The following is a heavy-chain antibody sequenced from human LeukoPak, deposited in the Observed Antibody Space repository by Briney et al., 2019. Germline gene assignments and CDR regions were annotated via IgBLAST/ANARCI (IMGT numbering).Heavy chain of an antibody. J-gene: IGHJ5*02. D-gene: IGHD4-17*01. V-gene: IGHV4-38-2*01. CDR3: ARVAGYGDYVS. CDR2: IYHSGST. Sequence: SETLSLTCAVSGYSISSGYSWGWIRQPPGKGLEWIGSIYHSGSTYYNPSLKSRVTISVDTSKNQFSLKLSSVTAADTAVYYCARVAGYGDYVSWGQGTLVTVSS. CDR1: GYSISSGYS.